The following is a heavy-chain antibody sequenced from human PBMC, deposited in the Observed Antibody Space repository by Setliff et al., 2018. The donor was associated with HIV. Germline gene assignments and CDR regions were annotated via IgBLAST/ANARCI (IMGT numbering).Heavy chain of an antibody. CDR1: GGSFSNYY. D-gene: IGHD4-17*01. J-gene: IGHJ4*02. V-gene: IGHV4-34*01. CDR2: LSPSGTT. CDR3: AAFLVRPVTTQDY. Sequence: PSETLSLTCTVYGGSFSNYYTNWIRQPPGKGLEWIGELSPSGTTRSNPSLQRRVTISVDTSKNQFSRKLRSLTAADTAVYYCAAFLVRPVTTQDYWGQGTPVTVSS.